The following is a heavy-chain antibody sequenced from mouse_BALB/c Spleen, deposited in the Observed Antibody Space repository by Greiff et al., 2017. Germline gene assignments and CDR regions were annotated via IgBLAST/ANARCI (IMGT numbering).Heavy chain of an antibody. CDR1: GFTFSSYA. V-gene: IGHV5-9-4*01. D-gene: IGHD2-4*01. CDR2: ISSGGSYT. CDR3: ATSIYYDYDGRSFAY. J-gene: IGHJ3*01. Sequence: EVKLEESGGGLVKPGGSLKLSCAASGFTFSSYAMSWVRQSPEKRLEWVAEISSGGSYTYYPDTVTGRFTISRDNAKNTLYLEMSSLRSEDTAMYYCATSIYYDYDGRSFAYWGQGTLVTVSA.